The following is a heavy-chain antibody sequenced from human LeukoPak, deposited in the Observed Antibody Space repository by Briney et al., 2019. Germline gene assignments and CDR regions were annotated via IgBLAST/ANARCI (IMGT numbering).Heavy chain of an antibody. CDR1: GYTFTNNF. Sequence: ASVKVSCKASGYTFTNNFMHWVRQAPGQGLEWMGIINPSGDDTWYAQKFQGRVTMTRDMATSTDYMEVSSLRSEDTAVYYCARDNSVGDSAWWFDPWGQGTLVTVSS. J-gene: IGHJ5*02. CDR3: ARDNSVGDSAWWFDP. D-gene: IGHD5-12*01. V-gene: IGHV1-46*01. CDR2: INPSGDDT.